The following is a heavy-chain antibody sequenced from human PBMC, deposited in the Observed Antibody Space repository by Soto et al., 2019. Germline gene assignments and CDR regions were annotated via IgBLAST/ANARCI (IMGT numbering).Heavy chain of an antibody. CDR2: ISAYNGNT. Sequence: ASVKVSCKASGYTFTSYGISWVRQAPGQGLEWMGWISAYNGNTNYAQKLQGRVTMTTDTSTSTAYMELSSLRSEDTAVYYCASYTIFGVVITTIFDYWGQGTLVTVSS. CDR1: GYTFTSYG. CDR3: ASYTIFGVVITTIFDY. V-gene: IGHV1-18*01. D-gene: IGHD3-3*01. J-gene: IGHJ4*02.